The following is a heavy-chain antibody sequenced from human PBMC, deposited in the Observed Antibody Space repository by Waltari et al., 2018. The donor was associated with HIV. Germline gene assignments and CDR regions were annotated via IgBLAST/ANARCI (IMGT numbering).Heavy chain of an antibody. CDR2: IYIGGST. J-gene: IGHJ1*01. CDR3: ATHYEASGHEYFEH. CDR1: GFNVRTKY. D-gene: IGHD1-26*01. V-gene: IGHV3-53*01. Sequence: EVQLVESGGALIQPGGSLRLSCAVSGFNVRTKYMSWVRQAPGKGLEWVSVIYIGGSTDYADSVKGRFTISRDEFRNTLNLQMNSLRVGDTAVYYCATHYEASGHEYFEHWGPGTLVAVSS.